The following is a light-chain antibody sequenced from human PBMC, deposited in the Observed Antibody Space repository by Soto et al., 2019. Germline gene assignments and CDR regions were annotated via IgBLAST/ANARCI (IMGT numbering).Light chain of an antibody. CDR1: SGSVSTSYY. CDR3: VLYMGSGTVV. V-gene: IGLV8-61*01. CDR2: NTN. Sequence: QTVVTQEPSFSVSPGGTITLTCGLSSGSVSTSYYPSWYQQTPGQAPRTLIYNTNTRSSGVPGRFSGSILGNKAALTITGAQADDESDYYCVLYMGSGTVVFGGGTQLTVL. J-gene: IGLJ2*01.